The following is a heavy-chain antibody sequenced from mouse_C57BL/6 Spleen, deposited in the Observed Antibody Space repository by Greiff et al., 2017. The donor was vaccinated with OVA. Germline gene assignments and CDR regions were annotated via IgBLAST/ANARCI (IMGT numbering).Heavy chain of an antibody. Sequence: VQLQQSGAELVKPGASVKMSCKASGYTFTSYWITWVKQRPGQGLEWIGDIYPGSGSTNYNEKFKSKATLTVDTSSSTAYMQLSSLTSEDSAVYYCARSPLTGTVFDYWGQGTTLTVSS. CDR2: IYPGSGST. V-gene: IGHV1-55*01. CDR3: ARSPLTGTVFDY. D-gene: IGHD4-1*01. J-gene: IGHJ2*01. CDR1: GYTFTSYW.